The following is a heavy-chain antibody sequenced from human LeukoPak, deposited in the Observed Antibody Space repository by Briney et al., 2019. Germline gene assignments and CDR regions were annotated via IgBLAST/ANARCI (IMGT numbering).Heavy chain of an antibody. D-gene: IGHD3-10*01. Sequence: GSGPTLVKPTQSLTLAYTFSELSLSTSGVGVGGVRQPPGKALEWPALIYWNDEKRYRPTLNSRLTITKDTPKNQVVLTMTNMDPVETATYSCANKNTMVRGDAFDIWGQGTMVTASS. V-gene: IGHV2-5*01. CDR1: ELSLSTSGVG. J-gene: IGHJ3*02. CDR2: IYWNDEK. CDR3: ANKNTMVRGDAFDI.